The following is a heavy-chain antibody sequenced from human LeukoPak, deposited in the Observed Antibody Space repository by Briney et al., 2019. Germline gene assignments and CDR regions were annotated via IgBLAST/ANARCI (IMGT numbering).Heavy chain of an antibody. CDR3: AREKYVLLWFGELSTFDY. V-gene: IGHV2-5*02. D-gene: IGHD3-10*01. Sequence: QSGPTLVKPTQTLTLTCTFSGFSLSTSGVGVGWIRQPPGKALEWLALIYWDDDKRYSPSLKSRLTITEDTSKNQVVLTMTNMDPVDTATYYCAREKYVLLWFGELSTFDYWGQGTLVTVSS. CDR1: GFSLSTSGVG. J-gene: IGHJ4*02. CDR2: IYWDDDK.